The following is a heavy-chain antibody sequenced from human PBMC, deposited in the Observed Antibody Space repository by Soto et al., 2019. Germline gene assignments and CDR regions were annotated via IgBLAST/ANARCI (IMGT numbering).Heavy chain of an antibody. Sequence: QVQLVQSGAEVKKPGSSVKVSCKASGGTFSSYAISWVRQAPGQGLEWMGGIIPIFGTANYAQKFQGRVTITADESTSTAYMELSSLRSEDTAVYYCARRFGELVPMGYYGMDVWGQGTTVTVSS. CDR1: GGTFSSYA. J-gene: IGHJ6*02. CDR2: IIPIFGTA. V-gene: IGHV1-69*01. CDR3: ARRFGELVPMGYYGMDV. D-gene: IGHD3-10*01.